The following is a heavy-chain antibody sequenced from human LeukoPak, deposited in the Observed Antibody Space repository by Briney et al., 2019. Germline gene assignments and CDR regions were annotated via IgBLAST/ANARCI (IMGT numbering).Heavy chain of an antibody. Sequence: GGSLRLSCAASGLTFNNAWMTWVRQAPGKGLEWVGRIKSQRDGGTADYAGPVKGRFTISRDDSKKVMYLQMNSLKTEDTAVYYCAKWDEITIFGVADYWGQGTLVTVSS. V-gene: IGHV3-15*01. CDR1: GLTFNNAW. J-gene: IGHJ4*02. CDR3: AKWDEITIFGVADY. D-gene: IGHD3-3*01. CDR2: IKSQRDGGTA.